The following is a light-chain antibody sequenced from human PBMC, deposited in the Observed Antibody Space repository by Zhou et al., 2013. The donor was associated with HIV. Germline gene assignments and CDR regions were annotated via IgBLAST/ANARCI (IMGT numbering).Light chain of an antibody. CDR2: AAS. CDR1: QSISSY. J-gene: IGKJ5*01. Sequence: DIQMTQSPSSLSASVGDRVTITCRASQSISSYLNWYQQKPGKAPKLLIYAASSLQSGVPSRFSGGGSGTDFILTISSLQPEDFASYYCQQSYSTPITFGQGTRLEI. V-gene: IGKV1-39*01. CDR3: QQSYSTPIT.